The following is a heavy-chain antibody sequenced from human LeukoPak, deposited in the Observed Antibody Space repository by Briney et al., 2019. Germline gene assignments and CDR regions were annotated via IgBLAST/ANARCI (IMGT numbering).Heavy chain of an antibody. CDR1: GYTFTICG. Sequence: ASVKVSCKASGYTFTICGISWVRQAPGQGLEWMGWISAYNGNTNYAQKFQGRVTITADESTSTAYMELSSLRSEDTAVYYCARTSDPYSSSWYLDYWGQGTLVTVSS. D-gene: IGHD6-13*01. V-gene: IGHV1-18*01. J-gene: IGHJ4*02. CDR3: ARTSDPYSSSWYLDY. CDR2: ISAYNGNT.